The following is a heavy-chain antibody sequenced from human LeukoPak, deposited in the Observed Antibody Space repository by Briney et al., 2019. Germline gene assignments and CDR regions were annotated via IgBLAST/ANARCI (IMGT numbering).Heavy chain of an antibody. V-gene: IGHV4-31*03. Sequence: PSQTLSLTCTVSGGSISSGGYYWRWIRQHPGKGLEWIGYIYYSGSTYYNPSLKSRVTISVDTSKNQFSLKLSSVTAADTAVYYCARVVEDGSGYYGNNWFDPWGQGTLVTVSS. CDR3: ARVVEDGSGYYGNNWFDP. J-gene: IGHJ5*02. D-gene: IGHD3-22*01. CDR1: GGSISSGGYY. CDR2: IYYSGST.